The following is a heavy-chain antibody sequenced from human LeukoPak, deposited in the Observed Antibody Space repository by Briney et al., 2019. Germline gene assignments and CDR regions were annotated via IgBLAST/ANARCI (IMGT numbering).Heavy chain of an antibody. CDR1: GYTFTGYY. CDR3: ATGYSPLYYFDY. D-gene: IGHD6-13*01. CDR2: INPNSGGT. V-gene: IGHV1-2*02. Sequence: ASVKVSCKASGYTFTGYYMHWVRQAPGQGLEWMGWINPNSGGTNYAQKFQGRVTMTRDTSISTAYMELRRLRSDDTAVYYCATGYSPLYYFDYWGQGTLVTVSS. J-gene: IGHJ4*02.